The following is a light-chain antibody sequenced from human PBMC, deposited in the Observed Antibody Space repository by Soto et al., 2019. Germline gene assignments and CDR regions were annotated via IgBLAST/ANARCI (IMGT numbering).Light chain of an antibody. CDR2: KIS. CDR1: QSLVHSDGNTY. Sequence: DIALTQTPLSSPVTLGQSASISCRSSQSLVHSDGNTYLNWLQQRPGQPPRLLIYKISNRVSGXPGXFNGSRKGTDFTMKISRVEPEDVGIYYCIQAKQLRSFGQVTKVEIK. J-gene: IGKJ1*01. V-gene: IGKV2-24*01. CDR3: IQAKQLRS.